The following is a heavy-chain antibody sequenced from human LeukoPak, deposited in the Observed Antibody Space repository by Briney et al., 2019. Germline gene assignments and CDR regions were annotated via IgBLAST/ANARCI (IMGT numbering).Heavy chain of an antibody. CDR2: IKKDGSEK. V-gene: IGHV3-7*03. CDR1: GFTFSSYF. J-gene: IGHJ4*02. Sequence: GGSLRLSCAASGFTFSSYFMSWVRQAPGKGLEWVANIKKDGSEKYYVDSVKGRFTISRDNAKKSLYLQMNSLRAEDTAVYYCAKVVGPGVTAYFDYWGQGTLVTVSS. D-gene: IGHD3-10*01. CDR3: AKVVGPGVTAYFDY.